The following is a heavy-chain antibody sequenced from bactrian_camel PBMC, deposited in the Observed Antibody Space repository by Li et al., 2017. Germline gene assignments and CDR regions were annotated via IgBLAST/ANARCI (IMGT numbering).Heavy chain of an antibody. V-gene: IGHV3S40*01. J-gene: IGHJ4*01. D-gene: IGHD6*01. CDR2: INNTGGST. CDR3: AAGWKEYGCTGTSCCRRSADIDY. CDR1: RYTVISSEC. Sequence: VQLVESGGGSVQAGGSLRLSCVASRYTVISSECMGWFRQAPGKEREGVARINNTGGSTYDNDDVKGRFTISRDNAVRTLYLQMNTLKPEDTAIYYCAAGWKEYGCTGTSCCRRSADIDYWGQGTQVTVS.